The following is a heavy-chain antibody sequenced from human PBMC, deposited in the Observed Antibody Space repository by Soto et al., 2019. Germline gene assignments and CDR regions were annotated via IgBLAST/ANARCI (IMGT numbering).Heavy chain of an antibody. CDR1: GGSISGDS. V-gene: IGHV4-59*01. CDR3: ARDSGRKYYDFWSGYDYGMDV. Sequence: SETLSLTCTVSGGSISGDSWSWIRQSPGKGLEWIGYISYSGSTNYNPSLKSRVTISVDTSKNQFSLKLSSVTAADMAVYYCARDSGRKYYDFWSGYDYGMDVWGQGTTVTVSS. J-gene: IGHJ6*02. CDR2: ISYSGST. D-gene: IGHD3-3*01.